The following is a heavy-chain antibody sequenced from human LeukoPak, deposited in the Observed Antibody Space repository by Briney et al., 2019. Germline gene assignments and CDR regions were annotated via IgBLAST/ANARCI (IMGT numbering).Heavy chain of an antibody. J-gene: IGHJ4*02. D-gene: IGHD1-1*01. CDR2: IDTAGDT. CDR3: ARVAKERVGGVYYFVY. V-gene: IGHV3-13*01. Sequence: GSLSLSCAASGFTFSYYDMHWVRPATGKGLAWVSAIDTAGDTYYTGSVKGRFTISRENTKNSLYLQMNSLRAGDTAVYYCARVAKERVGGVYYFVYWGQGTLVTVSS. CDR1: GFTFSYYD.